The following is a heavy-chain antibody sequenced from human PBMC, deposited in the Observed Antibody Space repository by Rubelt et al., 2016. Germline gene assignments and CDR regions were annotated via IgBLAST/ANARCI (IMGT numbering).Heavy chain of an antibody. J-gene: IGHJ4*02. CDR2: VFYSGST. D-gene: IGHD4-11*01. V-gene: IGHV4-39*01. CDR3: ARFYSNSIEY. Sequence: QLQLQGSGPGLVKPSETLSLTCTVSGGSISSSSYYWGWIRQPPGKGLEWIGNVFYSGSTTYNPPLRSRVTMSVETSKSQFSRKLSSVTAADTAVYYCARFYSNSIEYWGQGTLVTVSS. CDR1: GGSISSSSYY.